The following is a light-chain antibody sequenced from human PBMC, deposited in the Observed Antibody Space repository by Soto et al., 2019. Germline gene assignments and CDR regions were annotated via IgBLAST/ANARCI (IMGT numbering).Light chain of an antibody. Sequence: DIQMTQSPSSMSASLGDRVTITCRASQGIGVYLAWFQQKPGKVPKLLIYAPSAFQSGVPSRFSGSGSGTDFTLTISSLQTEDFATDDCQKYYCAPLTFGGGTKVEVE. CDR1: QGIGVY. CDR2: APS. V-gene: IGKV1-27*01. CDR3: QKYYCAPLT. J-gene: IGKJ4*01.